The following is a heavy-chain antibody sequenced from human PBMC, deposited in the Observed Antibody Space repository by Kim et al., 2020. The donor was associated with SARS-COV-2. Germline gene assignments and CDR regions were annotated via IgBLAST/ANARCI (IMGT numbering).Heavy chain of an antibody. V-gene: IGHV3-43*02. D-gene: IGHD3-22*01. Sequence: GGSLRLSCAASGFTFDDYAMHWVRQAPGKGLEWVSLISGDGGSTYYADSVKGRFTISRDNSKNSLYLQMNSLRTEDTALYYCAKSIPFRSGYQNYYYYGMDVWGQGTTVTVSS. J-gene: IGHJ6*02. CDR1: GFTFDDYA. CDR2: ISGDGGST. CDR3: AKSIPFRSGYQNYYYYGMDV.